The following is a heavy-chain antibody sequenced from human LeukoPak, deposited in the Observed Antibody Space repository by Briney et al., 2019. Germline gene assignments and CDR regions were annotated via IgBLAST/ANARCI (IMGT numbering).Heavy chain of an antibody. D-gene: IGHD6-19*01. V-gene: IGHV3-33*01. CDR1: GFTFSSYG. J-gene: IGHJ5*02. CDR2: IWDDGSNK. CDR3: AREAGAPNWFDP. Sequence: PGGSLRLSCVASGFTFSSYGMHWVRQAPGKGLEWVAVIWDDGSNKDYADSVKGRFTISRDNSKNTLYLQINSLRAEDTAVYYCAREAGAPNWFDPWGQGTLVTVSS.